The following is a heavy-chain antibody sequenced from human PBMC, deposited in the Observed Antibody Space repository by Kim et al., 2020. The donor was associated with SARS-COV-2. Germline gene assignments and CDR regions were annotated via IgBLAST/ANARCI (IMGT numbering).Heavy chain of an antibody. V-gene: IGHV4-34*01. J-gene: IGHJ6*03. CDR3: ASLWRGGSGSYYNPTSFYYYYYMDV. CDR1: GGSFSGYY. D-gene: IGHD3-10*01. CDR2: INNSGGT. Sequence: SETLSLTCAVYGGSFSGYYFSWIRQPPGKGLEWIGEINNSGGTNYNPALKSRVTISVNTSKNKFYLKLISVTAAETAVYYCASLWRGGSGSYYNPTSFYYYYYMDVWGKGTTVTVSS.